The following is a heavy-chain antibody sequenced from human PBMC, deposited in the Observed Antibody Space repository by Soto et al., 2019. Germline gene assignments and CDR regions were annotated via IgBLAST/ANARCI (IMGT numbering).Heavy chain of an antibody. CDR2: ISPYNGKT. CDR1: GYTFTSYG. J-gene: IGHJ4*01. V-gene: IGHV1-18*04. D-gene: IGHD3-10*01. Sequence: ASVKVSCKASGYTFTSYGLSWVRQAPGQGLEWMGWISPYNGKTEYSPKFQGRVTMTTDISMSTAYMELSSLTSEDSAIYYCARDPGLGSSYPPLDYWXQGSLVTVSS. CDR3: ARDPGLGSSYPPLDY.